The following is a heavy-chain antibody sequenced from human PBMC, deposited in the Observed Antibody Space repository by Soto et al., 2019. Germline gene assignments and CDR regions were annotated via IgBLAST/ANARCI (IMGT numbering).Heavy chain of an antibody. CDR3: AAAVPYYDFWSGYYKPPFDY. J-gene: IGHJ4*02. CDR2: IVVGSGNT. Sequence: ASVKVSCKASGFTFTSSAMQWVRQARGQRLEWIGWIVVGSGNTNYAQKFQERVTITRDMSTSTAYMELSSLRSEDTAVYYCAAAVPYYDFWSGYYKPPFDYWGQGTLVTV. D-gene: IGHD3-3*01. CDR1: GFTFTSSA. V-gene: IGHV1-58*02.